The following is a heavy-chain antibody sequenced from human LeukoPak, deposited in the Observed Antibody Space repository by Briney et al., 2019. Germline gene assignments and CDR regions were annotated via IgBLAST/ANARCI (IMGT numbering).Heavy chain of an antibody. D-gene: IGHD3-22*01. V-gene: IGHV4-4*07. J-gene: IGHJ4*02. CDR3: ARDGYYFDSSGYYF. Sequence: SETLSLTCTVSGGSISSFYWSWIRQPAGKGLEWIGHIYTSGNTNYNPSLKSRVTMSVDTSKNQFSLKLRSVTAADTAVYYCARDGYYFDSSGYYFWGQGTLVTVSS. CDR2: IYTSGNT. CDR1: GGSISSFY.